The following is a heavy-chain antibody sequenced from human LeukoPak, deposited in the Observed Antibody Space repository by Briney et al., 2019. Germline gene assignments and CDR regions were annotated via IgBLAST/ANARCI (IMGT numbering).Heavy chain of an antibody. D-gene: IGHD2-15*01. CDR2: ISPNSDYI. Sequence: GGSLRLSCAASGFAFSIYSMNWVRQAPGKGLEWVSSISPNSDYIYYADSLKGRFTVSRDNAKNSLDLQVNSLRAEDTAVYFCVRDGGRTLQRRFFFDYWGQGTLITVSS. V-gene: IGHV3-21*01. CDR1: GFAFSIYS. J-gene: IGHJ4*02. CDR3: VRDGGRTLQRRFFFDY.